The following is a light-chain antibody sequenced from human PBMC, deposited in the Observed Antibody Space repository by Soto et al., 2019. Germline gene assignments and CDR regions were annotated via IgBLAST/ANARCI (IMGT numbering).Light chain of an antibody. V-gene: IGLV2-11*01. CDR2: DVS. J-gene: IGLJ7*01. CDR3: CSYAGTYTYV. Sequence: QSALTQPRSVSGSPGQSVTISCTGTSSDVGGYNYVSWYQQHPGKAPKLMIYDVSKRPSGVPDRFSGSRSGNTASLTISGLQAEDEADYYCCSYAGTYTYVFGPGTQLTVL. CDR1: SSDVGGYNY.